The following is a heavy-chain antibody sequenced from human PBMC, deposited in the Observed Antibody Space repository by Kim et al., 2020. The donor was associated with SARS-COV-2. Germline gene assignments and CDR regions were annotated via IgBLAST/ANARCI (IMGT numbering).Heavy chain of an antibody. V-gene: IGHV4-34*01. CDR1: GGSFSGYY. D-gene: IGHD3-9*01. Sequence: SETLSLTCAVYGGSFSGYYWSWIRQPPGKGLEWIGEINHSGSTNYNPSLKSRVTISVDTSKNQFSLKLSSVTAADTAVYYCARGRYDILTGYHRFDYWGQGTLVTVSS. CDR2: INHSGST. CDR3: ARGRYDILTGYHRFDY. J-gene: IGHJ4*02.